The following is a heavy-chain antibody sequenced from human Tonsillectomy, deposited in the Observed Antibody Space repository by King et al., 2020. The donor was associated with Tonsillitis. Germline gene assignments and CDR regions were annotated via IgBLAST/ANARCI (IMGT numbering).Heavy chain of an antibody. CDR1: GFTFSSHG. J-gene: IGHJ6*02. V-gene: IGHV3-30*18. Sequence: HVQLVESGGGVVQPGRSLRLSCAASGFTFSSHGMHWVRQAPGKGLEWVAVTSYDGSNKYYAESVKGRLTISRDNSKNTLYLQMNSLRVEDTAVYYCAKAARSDFWSRYYHTGGGDGVYVMDVWGQGTTVTVSS. D-gene: IGHD3-3*01. CDR3: AKAARSDFWSRYYHTGGGDGVYVMDV. CDR2: TSYDGSNK.